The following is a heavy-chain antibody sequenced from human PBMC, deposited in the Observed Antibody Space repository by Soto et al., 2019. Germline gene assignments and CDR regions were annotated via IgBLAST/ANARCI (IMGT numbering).Heavy chain of an antibody. CDR2: ISPYTGNT. V-gene: IGHV1-18*01. CDR1: GYIFTNYG. J-gene: IGHJ6*02. Sequence: QVQLVQSGAEVKKPGASVKVSCKASGYIFTNYGIAWVRQAPGQGLEWMGWISPYTGNTHSATKVQGRLTMTTDTYTRTPYMDLGSLTSDDTPVYYCVMGDNYVTPTTPDVWGQGTTVTFSS. CDR3: VMGDNYVTPTTPDV. D-gene: IGHD3-16*01.